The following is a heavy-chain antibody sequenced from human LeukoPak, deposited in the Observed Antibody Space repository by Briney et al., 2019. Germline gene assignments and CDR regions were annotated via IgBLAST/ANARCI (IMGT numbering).Heavy chain of an antibody. J-gene: IGHJ4*02. V-gene: IGHV3-21*01. D-gene: IGHD3-10*01. Sequence: GGSLRLSCAASGFTFSSYSMNWVRQAPGKGLEWVSSISSSCSYIYYADSVKGRFTISRDNAKNSLYLQMNSLRAEDTAVYYCARDLEAYYGSGSYDTRPFDYWGQGTLVTVSS. CDR1: GFTFSSYS. CDR2: ISSSCSYI. CDR3: ARDLEAYYGSGSYDTRPFDY.